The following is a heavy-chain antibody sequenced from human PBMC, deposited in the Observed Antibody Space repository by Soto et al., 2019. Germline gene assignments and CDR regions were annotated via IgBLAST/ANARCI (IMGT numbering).Heavy chain of an antibody. CDR3: ARERKFDFWRKGLDV. V-gene: IGHV1-8*01. CDR2: MDPNSGST. D-gene: IGHD3-3*01. J-gene: IGHJ6*02. Sequence: ASVKVSCKASGYTFTTYDINWVRQAPGQGLEWLGWMDPNSGSTGYAQNFQGRITMTRNISRSTAHMELSSLQSEDTAVYYCARERKFDFWRKGLDVWGQGTTVTVSS. CDR1: GYTFTTYD.